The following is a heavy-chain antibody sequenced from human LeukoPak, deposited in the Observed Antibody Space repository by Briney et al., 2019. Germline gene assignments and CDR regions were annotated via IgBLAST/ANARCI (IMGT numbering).Heavy chain of an antibody. Sequence: GGSLRLSCAASGFTFSGSAMHWVRQASGQGLEWVGRIRSKANSYATAYAASVKGRFTISRDDSKNTAYLQMNSLKPEDTAVYYCTRPTITIFEDEHPFDYWGQGTLVTVSS. CDR3: TRPTITIFEDEHPFDY. D-gene: IGHD3-3*01. V-gene: IGHV3-73*01. CDR1: GFTFSGSA. CDR2: IRSKANSYAT. J-gene: IGHJ4*02.